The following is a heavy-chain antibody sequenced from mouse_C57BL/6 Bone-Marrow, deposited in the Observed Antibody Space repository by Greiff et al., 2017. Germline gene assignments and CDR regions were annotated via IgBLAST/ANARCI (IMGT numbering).Heavy chain of an antibody. V-gene: IGHV1-64*01. CDR1: GYTFTSYW. CDR3: ARSNLLPHYYAMDY. CDR2: IHPNSGST. Sequence: QVQLQQSGAELVKPGASVKLSCKASGYTFTSYWMHWVKQRPGQGLEWIGMIHPNSGSTNYNEKFKSKATLTVDKSSSTAYMQLSSLTSEDSAVYYCARSNLLPHYYAMDYWGQGTSVTVSS. D-gene: IGHD1-1*01. J-gene: IGHJ4*01.